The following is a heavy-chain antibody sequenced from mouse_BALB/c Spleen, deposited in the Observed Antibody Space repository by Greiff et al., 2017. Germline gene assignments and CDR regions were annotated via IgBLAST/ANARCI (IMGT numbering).Heavy chain of an antibody. J-gene: IGHJ3*01. CDR3: ARGTGYQFAY. CDR1: GYSITSDYA. V-gene: IGHV3-2*02. D-gene: IGHD2-2*01. CDR2: ISYSGST. Sequence: EVKLLESGPGLVKPSQSLSLTCTVTGYSITSDYAWNWIRQFPGNKLEWMGYISYSGSTSYNPSLKSRISITRDTSKNQFFLQLNSVTTEDTATYYCARGTGYQFAYWGQGTLVTVSA.